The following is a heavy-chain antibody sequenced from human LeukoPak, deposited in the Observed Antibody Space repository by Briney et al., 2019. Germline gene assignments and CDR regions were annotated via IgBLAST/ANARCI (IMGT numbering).Heavy chain of an antibody. Sequence: VGSLRLSCAASGITVSSNDMCWVRQAPGKGLEWISLIYSGGRTDYADSVKGRFTISRDNSKNLGYLQMNSLRGDDTAVYYCAGVLRGAFDIWGQGKMVAVSS. CDR3: AGVLRGAFDI. CDR1: GITVSSND. J-gene: IGHJ3*02. CDR2: IYSGGRT. V-gene: IGHV3-53*01.